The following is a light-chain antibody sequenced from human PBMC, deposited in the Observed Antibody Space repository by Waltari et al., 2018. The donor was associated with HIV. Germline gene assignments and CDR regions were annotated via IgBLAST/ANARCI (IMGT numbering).Light chain of an antibody. CDR1: NPNFGTHS. CDR2: DIN. CDR3: GTWDVRLSAGVFGSGTKV. V-gene: IGLV1-51*01. Sequence: QSALTQQPPSVSAAPGQNVTMSCSGGNPNFGTHSLRLYQHRPGMAPRLLIYDINKRPLGIPQRFAASKSGTSATLGITGLQTADEGEYYCGTWDVRLSAGVFGSGTKVF. J-gene: IGLJ1*01.